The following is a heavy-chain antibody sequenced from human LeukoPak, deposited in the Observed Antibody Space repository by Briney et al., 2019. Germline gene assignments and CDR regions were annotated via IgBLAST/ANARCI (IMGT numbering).Heavy chain of an antibody. D-gene: IGHD3-22*01. CDR3: ALEVITDFDY. J-gene: IGHJ4*02. CDR1: GYTLTGYY. Sequence: GASVKVSCKASGYTLTGYYMHWVRQATGQGLEWMGWMNPNSGNTGYAQKFQGRVTMTRNTSISTAYMELSSLRSEDTAVYYCALEVITDFDYWGQGTLVTVSS. CDR2: MNPNSGNT. V-gene: IGHV1-8*02.